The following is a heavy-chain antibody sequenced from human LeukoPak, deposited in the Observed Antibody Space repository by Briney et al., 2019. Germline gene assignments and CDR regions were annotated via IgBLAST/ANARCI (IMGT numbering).Heavy chain of an antibody. CDR1: GYTFTSYG. D-gene: IGHD2-2*01. J-gene: IGHJ5*02. CDR3: ARDLPLIVVVPAATKRNWFDP. V-gene: IGHV1-18*04. Sequence: GASVKVSCKASGYTFTSYGISWVRQAPGQGLEWMGWISAYNGNTNYAQKLQGRVTMTTDTSTSTAYMELRSLRSDDTAVYYCARDLPLIVVVPAATKRNWFDPWGQGTLVTVPS. CDR2: ISAYNGNT.